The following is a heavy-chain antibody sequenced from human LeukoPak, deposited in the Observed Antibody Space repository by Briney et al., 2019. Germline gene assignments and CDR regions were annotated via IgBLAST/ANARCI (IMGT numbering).Heavy chain of an antibody. Sequence: ASVNVSCKASGYTFTDYYIHWVRRAPGQGLEGMGWVDPRSGITKCTQKFQGRVTMTRDTSINTVYVDLSGLTFDDTAVYYCATDNYGMLDYWGQGTLVTVSS. D-gene: IGHD3-9*01. V-gene: IGHV1-2*02. CDR1: GYTFTDYY. J-gene: IGHJ4*02. CDR3: ATDNYGMLDY. CDR2: VDPRSGIT.